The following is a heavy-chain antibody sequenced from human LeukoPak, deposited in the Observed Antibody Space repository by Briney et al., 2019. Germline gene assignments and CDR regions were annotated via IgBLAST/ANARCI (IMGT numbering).Heavy chain of an antibody. CDR2: IYPGDSDT. CDR3: ARRSGWYESDY. CDR1: GSTFTNYW. Sequence: GESLKISCRGSGSTFTNYWIGWVRQMPGKGLEWMGIIYPGDSDTKYNPSFQGQVTISADKSISTAYLQSSSLKASDSAMYYCARRSGWYESDYWGQGTLVTVSS. V-gene: IGHV5-51*01. J-gene: IGHJ4*02. D-gene: IGHD6-19*01.